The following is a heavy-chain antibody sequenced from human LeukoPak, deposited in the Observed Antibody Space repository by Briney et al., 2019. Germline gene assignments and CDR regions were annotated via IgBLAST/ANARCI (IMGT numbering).Heavy chain of an antibody. CDR3: ARRDSSGYYYPEYYFDY. Sequence: SETLSLTCAVYGGSFSGYYWSWIRQPPGKGLEWIGEINHSGSTNYNPSLKSRVTISVDTSKNQFSLKLSSVTAADTAVYYCARRDSSGYYYPEYYFDYWGQGTLVTVSS. J-gene: IGHJ4*02. V-gene: IGHV4-34*01. CDR2: INHSGST. D-gene: IGHD3-22*01. CDR1: GGSFSGYY.